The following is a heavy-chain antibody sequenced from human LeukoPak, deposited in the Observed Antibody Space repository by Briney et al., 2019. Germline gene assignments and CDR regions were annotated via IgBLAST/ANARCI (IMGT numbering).Heavy chain of an antibody. J-gene: IGHJ4*02. CDR2: ISYDGSNK. D-gene: IGHD3-22*01. CDR3: ARDPRGPTGYDSSARDSFDY. V-gene: IGHV3-30*03. Sequence: GGSLRLSCAASGFTFSSYGMHWVRQAPGKGLEWVAVISYDGSNKYYADSVKGRFTISRDNSKNTLYLQMNSLKPEDTAVYYCARDPRGPTGYDSSARDSFDYWGQGTLVTVSS. CDR1: GFTFSSYG.